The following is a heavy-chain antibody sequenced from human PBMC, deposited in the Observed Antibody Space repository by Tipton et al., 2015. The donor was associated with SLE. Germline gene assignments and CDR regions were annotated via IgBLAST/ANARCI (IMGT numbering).Heavy chain of an antibody. CDR3: ARRGGGSYYQGVFDY. D-gene: IGHD1-26*01. CDR2: ISNGGTT. V-gene: IGHV4-34*09. CDR1: GGSFSGYY. J-gene: IGHJ4*02. Sequence: LRLSCAVYGGSFSGYYWSWIRQPPGKGLEWIAYISNGGTTDHNPSLKRRVAISVDTPKNQFSLKLSSVTVADTAMYYCARRGGGSYYQGVFDYWGQGTLVTVSS.